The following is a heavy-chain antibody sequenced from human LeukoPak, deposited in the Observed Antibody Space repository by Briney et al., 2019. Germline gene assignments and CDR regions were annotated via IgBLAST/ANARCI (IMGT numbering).Heavy chain of an antibody. J-gene: IGHJ6*02. CDR1: GGSISSGSYY. CDR3: ARADGYYYGMDV. Sequence: PSETLSLTCTVSGGSISSGSYYWSWIRQPAGKGLEWIGYIYYSGSTNYNPSLKSRITISVDTSKNQLSLKLSSVTPADTAVYYCARADGYYYGMDVWGQGTTVTVSS. CDR2: IYYSGST. D-gene: IGHD5-24*01. V-gene: IGHV4-61*10.